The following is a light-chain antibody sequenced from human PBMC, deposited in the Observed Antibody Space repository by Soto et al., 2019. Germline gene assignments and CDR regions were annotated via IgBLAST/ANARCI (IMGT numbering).Light chain of an antibody. CDR3: YSYVGSYSLV. CDR1: SSDVGNYIY. CDR2: DVS. J-gene: IGLJ2*01. V-gene: IGLV2-11*01. Sequence: QSALTQPRSVSGSPGQSVTISCTGTSSDVGNYIYVSWYQQHPGKVPKLMIYDVSKRPSGVPDRFSGSKSGNTASLTISGLQAEDEADYYCYSYVGSYSLVFGGGTKVTVL.